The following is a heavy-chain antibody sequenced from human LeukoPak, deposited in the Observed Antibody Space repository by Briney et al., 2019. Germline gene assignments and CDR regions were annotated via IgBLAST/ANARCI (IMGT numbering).Heavy chain of an antibody. CDR2: TSGSGGST. D-gene: IGHD2-2*01. CDR1: GFTFSSYA. CDR3: AKALRRYCSSTSCYRPDY. V-gene: IGHV3-23*01. J-gene: IGHJ4*02. Sequence: GGSLRLSCAASGFTFSSYAMSWVRQAPGKGLGWVSATSGSGGSTYYADSVKGRFTISRDNSKNTLYLQMNSLRAEDTAVYYCAKALRRYCSSTSCYRPDYWGQGTLVTVSS.